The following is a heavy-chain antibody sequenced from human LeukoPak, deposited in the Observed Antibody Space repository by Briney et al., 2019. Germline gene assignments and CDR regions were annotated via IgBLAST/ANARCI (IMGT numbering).Heavy chain of an antibody. CDR2: IYYSGST. V-gene: IGHV4-30-4*08. CDR1: GGSISSGDYY. J-gene: IGHJ4*02. Sequence: PSQTLSLTCTVSGGSISSGDYYWSWIRQPPGKGLEWIGYIYYSGSTYYNPSLKSRVTISVDTSKNQFSLKLSSVTAADTAVYYCARDSTMVRGVSDYWGQGTLVTVSS. D-gene: IGHD3-10*01. CDR3: ARDSTMVRGVSDY.